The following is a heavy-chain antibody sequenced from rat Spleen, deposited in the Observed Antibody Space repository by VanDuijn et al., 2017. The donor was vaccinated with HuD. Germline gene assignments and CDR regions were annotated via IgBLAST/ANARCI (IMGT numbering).Heavy chain of an antibody. V-gene: IGHV3-3*01. CDR3: DANYDGTYYYFDY. D-gene: IGHD1-12*02. J-gene: IGHJ2*01. CDR2: INNAGST. Sequence: EVQLQESGPGLVKPSQSLSLTCSVTGYSITNTYRWNWIRKFPGNKLEWLGYINNAGSTNYNPSLKRLISITRDTSKNQFFLQVNSVTTEDTATYCCDANYDGTYYYFDYWGQGVMVTVSS. CDR1: GYSITNTYR.